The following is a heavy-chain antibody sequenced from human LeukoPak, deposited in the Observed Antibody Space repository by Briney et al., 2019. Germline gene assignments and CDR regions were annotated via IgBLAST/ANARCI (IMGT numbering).Heavy chain of an antibody. Sequence: GGSLRLSCAASGFTFSSYGIHWVRQAPGKGLEWVAFIRYDGSNKYYAGSVKGRFTISRDNAKNSLYLQMNSLRAEDTAVYYCARDEKYVWGSYRYPDYWGQGTLVTVSS. D-gene: IGHD3-16*02. CDR1: GFTFSSYG. V-gene: IGHV3-30*02. CDR2: IRYDGSNK. J-gene: IGHJ4*02. CDR3: ARDEKYVWGSYRYPDY.